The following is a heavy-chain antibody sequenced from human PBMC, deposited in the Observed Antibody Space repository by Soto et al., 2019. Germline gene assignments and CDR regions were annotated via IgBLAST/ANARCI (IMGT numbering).Heavy chain of an antibody. D-gene: IGHD1-1*01. CDR1: GGTFSKDA. Sequence: QVQLVQSGAEVKKPGSSVTVSCKTSGGTFSKDAINWVRQAPGQGLEWMGLLIPVFGSPIYAQKFQGRISISAYESTSKAFMDLSSLRSENTAVYYFTRVLGDTFEPGKTRYYAMDVWGQGTTVSVSS. CDR2: LIPVFGSP. CDR3: TRVLGDTFEPGKTRYYAMDV. V-gene: IGHV1-69*01. J-gene: IGHJ6*02.